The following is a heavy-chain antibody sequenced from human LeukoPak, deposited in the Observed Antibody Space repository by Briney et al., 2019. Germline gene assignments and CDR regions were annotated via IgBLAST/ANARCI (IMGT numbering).Heavy chain of an antibody. V-gene: IGHV3-30*18. J-gene: IGHJ4*02. Sequence: GGSLRLSCAASGITFSSYGMHWVRQAPGKGLDWVAVISNDGSKKYYADSVKGRFTISRDNSKNTLSLQVSSLRTEDTAVYYCAKDRYSYAFEYSDSWGQGTLVTVSS. D-gene: IGHD5-18*01. CDR2: ISNDGSKK. CDR3: AKDRYSYAFEYSDS. CDR1: GITFSSYG.